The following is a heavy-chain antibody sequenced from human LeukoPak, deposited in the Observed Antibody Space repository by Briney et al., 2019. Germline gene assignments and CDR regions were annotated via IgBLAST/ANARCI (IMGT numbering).Heavy chain of an antibody. V-gene: IGHV3-15*01. D-gene: IGHD1-26*01. CDR1: GFTFSNAW. CDR3: TTDPSGSYYYYYYYMDV. CDR2: IKSKTDGGTT. Sequence: GGSLRLSCAASGFTFSNAWMSWVRRAPGKGLEWVGRIKSKTDGGTTDYAAPVKGRFTISRDDSKNTLYLQMNSLKTEDTAVYYCTTDPSGSYYYYYYYMDVWGKGTTVTVSS. J-gene: IGHJ6*03.